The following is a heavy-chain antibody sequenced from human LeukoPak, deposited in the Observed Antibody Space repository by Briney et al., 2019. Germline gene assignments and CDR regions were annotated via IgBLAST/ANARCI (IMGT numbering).Heavy chain of an antibody. CDR1: RITFKNAW. J-gene: IGHJ3*02. Sequence: KAGGSLRLSCAASRITFKNAWMSWVRQAPGQGLEWVGHIRSKSDGGTTDYAAPVKGRFTISRDDSSEMLYPQMNSLKTEDTAVYYCTTERNFDSSGYHPFDIWGQGTMVTVSP. D-gene: IGHD3-22*01. CDR3: TTERNFDSSGYHPFDI. V-gene: IGHV3-15*01. CDR2: IRSKSDGGTT.